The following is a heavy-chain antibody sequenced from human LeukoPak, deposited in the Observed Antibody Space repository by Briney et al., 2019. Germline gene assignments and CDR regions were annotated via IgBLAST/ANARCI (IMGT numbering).Heavy chain of an antibody. CDR2: INNNGGIK. V-gene: IGHV3-23*01. CDR3: AKDRSLTPYNWFDP. Sequence: PGGSLRLSCAASGFTFSSYAMSWVRQTPGKGQEWVSTINNNGGIKYYADSVKGRFTISRDNSKNTLYLQMNSLRAEDTAVYYCAKDRSLTPYNWFDPWGQGTLVTVSS. CDR1: GFTFSSYA. J-gene: IGHJ5*02.